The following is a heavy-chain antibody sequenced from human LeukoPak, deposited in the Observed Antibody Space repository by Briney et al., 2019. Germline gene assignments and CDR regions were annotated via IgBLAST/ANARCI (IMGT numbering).Heavy chain of an antibody. V-gene: IGHV4-34*01. J-gene: IGHJ4*02. CDR3: ARGLEMATPAMGY. D-gene: IGHD5-24*01. CDR2: GSDRGGT. CDR1: GVSLNGFY. Sequence: PSETLSLTCAVYGVSLNGFYWSWIRQSPGEGLEWIGEGSDRGGTKYNPSLKSRVTISADTSKNQFSLKLSSVTAADTAVYYCARGLEMATPAMGYWGQGTLVTVSS.